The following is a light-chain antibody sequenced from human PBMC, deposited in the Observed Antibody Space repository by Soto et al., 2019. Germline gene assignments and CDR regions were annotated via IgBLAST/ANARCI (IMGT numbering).Light chain of an antibody. Sequence: QSALTQPASVSASPGQSITISCTGTSSDVGAYNYVSWYQQHPGKAPKLMIYEVTNRPSGVSNRFSGSKSGNTASLTISELQAEDEADYYCTSYTRSSTYVFGTGTKLTVL. V-gene: IGLV2-14*01. CDR2: EVT. CDR1: SSDVGAYNY. CDR3: TSYTRSSTYV. J-gene: IGLJ1*01.